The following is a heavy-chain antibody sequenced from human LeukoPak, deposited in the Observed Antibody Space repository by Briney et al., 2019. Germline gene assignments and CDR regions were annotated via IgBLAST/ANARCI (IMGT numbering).Heavy chain of an antibody. V-gene: IGHV3-21*01. CDR2: ISSSSAYI. CDR1: GFIFSSYS. J-gene: IGHJ4*02. D-gene: IGHD3-10*01. Sequence: PGGSLRLSCAASGFIFSSYSMNWVRQAPGKGLEWVSSISSSSAYIYYADSMKGRFTISRDNAKSSLFLQMNSLRAEDTAVYYCAREGFGVVFDFWGQGTLVTVSS. CDR3: AREGFGVVFDF.